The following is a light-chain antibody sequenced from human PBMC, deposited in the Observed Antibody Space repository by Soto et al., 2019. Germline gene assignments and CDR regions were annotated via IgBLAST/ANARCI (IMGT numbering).Light chain of an antibody. J-gene: IGLJ3*02. CDR2: GTT. Sequence: QAVVTQEPSLTVSPGGTVTLTCASSTGTVSSGYHPTWLQQKPGQAPTTLISGTTHKHSWTPARFSGSVLGGKAALTLSGAEPEDEADYYCLLYYDGVRVFGGGTKLTVL. V-gene: IGLV7-43*01. CDR1: TGTVSSGYH. CDR3: LLYYDGVRV.